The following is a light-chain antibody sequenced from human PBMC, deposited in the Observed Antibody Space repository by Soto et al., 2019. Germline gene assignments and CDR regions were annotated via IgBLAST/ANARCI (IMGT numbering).Light chain of an antibody. CDR2: GVS. CDR1: NSDVGGYNY. Sequence: QSVLTQPRSVSGSPGQSVTISCTGTNSDVGGYNYVSWYQQYPGKAPKLMISGVSERPSGVPDRFSGSILGNKAALTITGAQSDDESDYLCALYVGSGTVVFGGGTKLTVL. V-gene: IGLV2-11*01. J-gene: IGLJ2*01. CDR3: ALYVGSGTVV.